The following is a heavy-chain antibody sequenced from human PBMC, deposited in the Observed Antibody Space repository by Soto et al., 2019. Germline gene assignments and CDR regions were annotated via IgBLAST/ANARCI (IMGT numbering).Heavy chain of an antibody. CDR2: IYYSGST. CDR1: GGSISSYY. J-gene: IGHJ5*02. Sequence: SETLSLTCTVSGGSISSYYWSWIRQPPGKGLEWIGYIYYSGSTNYNPSLKSRVTISVDTSKNQFSLKLSSVTAADTAVYYCARRRIGQQQLVGRTRDNWFDPWGQGTLVTVSS. D-gene: IGHD6-13*01. V-gene: IGHV4-59*08. CDR3: ARRRIGQQQLVGRTRDNWFDP.